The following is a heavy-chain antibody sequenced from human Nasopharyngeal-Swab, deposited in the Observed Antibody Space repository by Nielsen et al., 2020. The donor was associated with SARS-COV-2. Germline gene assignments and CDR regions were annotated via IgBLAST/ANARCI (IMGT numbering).Heavy chain of an antibody. J-gene: IGHJ4*02. D-gene: IGHD5-12*01. CDR2: IIPILGIA. CDR3: ARDPSGYGTTGSLDY. CDR1: GGTFSRYA. Sequence: SVTVSCKASGGTFSRYALSWVRQAPGQGLEWMGRIIPILGIANYAQKFQGRVTITADKSTSTAYMELSSPRSEDTAVYYCARDPSGYGTTGSLDYWGQGTLVTVSS. V-gene: IGHV1-69*04.